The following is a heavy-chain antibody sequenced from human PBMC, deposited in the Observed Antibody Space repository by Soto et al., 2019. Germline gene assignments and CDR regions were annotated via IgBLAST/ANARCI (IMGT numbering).Heavy chain of an antibody. CDR2: VSGSGSST. V-gene: IGHV3-23*01. D-gene: IGHD1-26*01. J-gene: IGHJ2*01. CDR1: GFTFRSYA. Sequence: EVQLLESGGGLVQPGGSLRLSCAASGFTFRSYAMSWVRQAPGKGLEWVSVVSGSGSSTYYADSVKGRFTISRDNSKNTLCLQMNSLRAEDTAIYYCAKAQNVWERPNWYFDLWGRGTLVTVSS. CDR3: AKAQNVWERPNWYFDL.